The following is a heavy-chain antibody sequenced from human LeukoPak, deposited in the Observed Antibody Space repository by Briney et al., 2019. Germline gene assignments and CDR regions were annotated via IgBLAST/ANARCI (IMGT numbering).Heavy chain of an antibody. V-gene: IGHV4-38-2*02. CDR2: IYHSGST. CDR1: GYSISSGYY. Sequence: SETLSLTCTVSGYSISSGYYWGWIRQPPGKGLEWIGSIYHSGSTYYNPSLKSRVTISVDTSKNQFSLKLSSVTAADTAVYYCARDSSGWQGYFDYWGQGILVTVSS. J-gene: IGHJ4*02. CDR3: ARDSSGWQGYFDY. D-gene: IGHD6-19*01.